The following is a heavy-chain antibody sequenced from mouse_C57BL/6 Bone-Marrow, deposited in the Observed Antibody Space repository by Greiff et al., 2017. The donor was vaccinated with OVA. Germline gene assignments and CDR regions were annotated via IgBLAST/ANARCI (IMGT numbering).Heavy chain of an antibody. CDR1: GFTFSSYG. CDR2: ISSGGSYT. Sequence: DVKLVDSGGDLVKPGGSLKLSCAASGFTFSSYGMSWVRQTPDKRLEWVATISSGGSYTYYPDSVKGRFTISRDNAKNTLYLQMSSLKSEDTAMYYCARPLGGSYWGQGTLVTVSA. V-gene: IGHV5-6*02. CDR3: ARPLGGSY. J-gene: IGHJ3*01. D-gene: IGHD4-1*01.